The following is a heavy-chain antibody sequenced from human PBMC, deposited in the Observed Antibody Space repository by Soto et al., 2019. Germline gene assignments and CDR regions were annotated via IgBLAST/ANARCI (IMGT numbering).Heavy chain of an antibody. J-gene: IGHJ4*02. CDR1: GFTFSSYW. CDR2: IKQDGSEK. V-gene: IGHV3-7*01. D-gene: IGHD5-12*01. Sequence: GGSLRLSCAASGFTFSSYWMSWVRQAPGKGLEWVANIKQDGSEKKYVDSVKGRFTISRDNAKKSLFLQMNSLRAEDTAVYYCARDGGYSGYDYFDYWGQGALVTVSS. CDR3: ARDGGYSGYDYFDY.